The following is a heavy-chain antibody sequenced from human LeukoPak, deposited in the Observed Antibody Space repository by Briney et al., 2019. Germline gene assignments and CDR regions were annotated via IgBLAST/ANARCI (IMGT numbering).Heavy chain of an antibody. Sequence: ASVKVSCKASGYTFTGYYTHWVRQAPGQGLEWMGWINPNSGGTNYAQKFQGRVTMTRDTPISTAYMELSRLRSDDTAVYYCARANYGDQNWFDPWGQGTLVTVSS. CDR2: INPNSGGT. V-gene: IGHV1-2*02. J-gene: IGHJ5*02. CDR3: ARANYGDQNWFDP. D-gene: IGHD4-17*01. CDR1: GYTFTGYY.